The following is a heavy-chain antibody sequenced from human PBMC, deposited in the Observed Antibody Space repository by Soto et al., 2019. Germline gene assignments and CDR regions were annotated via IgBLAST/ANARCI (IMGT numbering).Heavy chain of an antibody. Sequence: GGSLRLSCAASGFTFSSYAMSWVRQAPGKGLEWVSAISGSGGSTYYADSVKDRFTISRDNSKNTLYLQMNSLRAEDTAVYYCAKASSGSYRYYYYMDVWGKGTTVTVSS. D-gene: IGHD3-10*01. J-gene: IGHJ6*03. CDR1: GFTFSSYA. CDR2: ISGSGGST. CDR3: AKASSGSYRYYYYMDV. V-gene: IGHV3-23*01.